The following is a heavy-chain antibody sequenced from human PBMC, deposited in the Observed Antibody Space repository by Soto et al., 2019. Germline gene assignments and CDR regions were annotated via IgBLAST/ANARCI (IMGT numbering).Heavy chain of an antibody. J-gene: IGHJ4*02. V-gene: IGHV5-51*01. Sequence: LGESLKISCKGSRYSLATYWMGWVRQMPGKGLEWMGIIYPGDSDTRYSPSFQGQVTISADKSISTAYLQWCIHRAWDTAMYYCARLSACWSNYSPSYFDSWRQRTLVTVSS. D-gene: IGHD4-4*01. CDR3: ARLSACWSNYSPSYFDS. CDR2: IYPGDSDT. CDR1: RYSLATYW.